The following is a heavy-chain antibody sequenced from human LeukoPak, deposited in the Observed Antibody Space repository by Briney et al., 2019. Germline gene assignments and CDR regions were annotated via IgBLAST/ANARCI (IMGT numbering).Heavy chain of an antibody. V-gene: IGHV3-7*01. J-gene: IGHJ4*02. CDR1: GFTFSSYW. CDR2: IKQDGSEK. CDR3: ARRYYYDRRGYYFDY. D-gene: IGHD3-22*01. Sequence: GGSLRLSCAASGFTFSSYWMSWVRQAPGKGLGWVANIKQDGSEKYYVDSVKGRFTISRDNAKNSLYLQMNSLRAEDTAVYYCARRYYYDRRGYYFDYWGQGTLVTVSS.